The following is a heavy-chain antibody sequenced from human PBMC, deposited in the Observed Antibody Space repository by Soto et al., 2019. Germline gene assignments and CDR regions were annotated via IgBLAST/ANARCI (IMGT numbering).Heavy chain of an antibody. V-gene: IGHV4-34*01. Sequence: SETLSLTCTVYGGSFNDYFWTWIRRPPGKGLEWIGEIKHGGSTNYNLSLKSRVTISLDTSKNQFSLKLSSVTAADTAVYYCSRGPPINYYGIGGYYYFDYWGQGTLVTVSS. CDR2: IKHGGST. D-gene: IGHD3-22*01. CDR1: GGSFNDYF. CDR3: SRGPPINYYGIGGYYYFDY. J-gene: IGHJ4*02.